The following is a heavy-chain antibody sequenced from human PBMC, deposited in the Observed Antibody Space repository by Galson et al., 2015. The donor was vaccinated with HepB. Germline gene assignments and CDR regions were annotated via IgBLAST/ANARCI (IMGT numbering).Heavy chain of an antibody. CDR1: GFTFSSYS. J-gene: IGHJ4*02. V-gene: IGHV3-21*01. Sequence: SLRLSCAASGFTFSSYSMNWVRQAPGKGLEWVSSISSSSSYIYYADSVKGRFTISRDNAKNSLYLQMNSLRAEDTAVYYCARGGYSGYAAFWFDYWGQGTLVTVSS. CDR3: ARGGYSGYAAFWFDY. CDR2: ISSSSSYI. D-gene: IGHD5-12*01.